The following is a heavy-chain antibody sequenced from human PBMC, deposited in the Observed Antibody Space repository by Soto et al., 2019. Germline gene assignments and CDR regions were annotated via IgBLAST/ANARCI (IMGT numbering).Heavy chain of an antibody. Sequence: SVKVSCKASGGTFSGYAISWVRQAPGQGLEWMGGIIPIFGTANYAQKFQGRVTITADESTSTAYMELSSLRSEDTAVYYCARDRAYYYDSSGYYDYWGQGTLVTVSS. CDR1: GGTFSGYA. J-gene: IGHJ4*02. CDR3: ARDRAYYYDSSGYYDY. D-gene: IGHD3-22*01. V-gene: IGHV1-69*13. CDR2: IIPIFGTA.